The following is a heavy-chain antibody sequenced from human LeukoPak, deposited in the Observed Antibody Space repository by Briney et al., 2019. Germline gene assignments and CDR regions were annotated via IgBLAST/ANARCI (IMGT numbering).Heavy chain of an antibody. J-gene: IGHJ4*02. Sequence: PGGSLRLSCAASGFTFSSYTMNWVRQAPGKGLEWVSIISSGSSYIHYADSVKGRFTISRDNSKNTLYLQMNSLRAEDTAIYYCAKGAGATVPYYFDYWGQGTLVTVSS. V-gene: IGHV3-21*04. CDR3: AKGAGATVPYYFDY. D-gene: IGHD4-11*01. CDR2: ISSGSSYI. CDR1: GFTFSSYT.